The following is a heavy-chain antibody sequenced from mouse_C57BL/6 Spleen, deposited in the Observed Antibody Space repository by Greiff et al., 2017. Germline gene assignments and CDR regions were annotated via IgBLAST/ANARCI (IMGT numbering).Heavy chain of an antibody. J-gene: IGHJ1*03. CDR3: ARSWYFDV. V-gene: IGHV1-61*01. CDR2: IYPSDSET. CDR1: GYTFTSYW. Sequence: QVQLQQPGAELVRPGSSVKLSCKASGYTFTSYWMEWVKQRPGQGLEWIGNIYPSDSETHYNQKFKDKATLTVDKSSSTAYMQLSSLTSEVSAVYYCARSWYFDVWGTGTTVTVAS.